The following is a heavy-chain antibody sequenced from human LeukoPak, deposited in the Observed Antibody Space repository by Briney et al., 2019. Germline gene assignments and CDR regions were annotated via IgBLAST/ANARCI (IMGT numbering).Heavy chain of an antibody. CDR3: ARNLDDPFDI. Sequence: GALRLSCAASGFTFSTYAMHWVRQAPGKGLEYVSAISSYGGSTYYANSVKGRFTISRDNSKNTLFLQMGSLRAEDMAVYYCARNLDDPFDIWGQGTMVTVSS. CDR1: GFTFSTYA. V-gene: IGHV3-64*01. J-gene: IGHJ3*02. CDR2: ISSYGGST.